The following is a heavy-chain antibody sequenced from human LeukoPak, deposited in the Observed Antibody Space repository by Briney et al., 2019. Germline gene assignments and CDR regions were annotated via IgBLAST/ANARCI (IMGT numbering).Heavy chain of an antibody. CDR2: IYNSGTT. J-gene: IGHJ4*02. V-gene: IGHV4-59*01. D-gene: IGHD4-23*01. Sequence: SETLSLTCTVSGGAISNYYWSWVRQPPGKGLEWIAYIYNSGTTNYNPSLKSRVTISVDTSKNQFSLNLSSMTAADTAVYFCAREVRDYGGEFGYFDYWGRGTLVTVSS. CDR1: GGAISNYY. CDR3: AREVRDYGGEFGYFDY.